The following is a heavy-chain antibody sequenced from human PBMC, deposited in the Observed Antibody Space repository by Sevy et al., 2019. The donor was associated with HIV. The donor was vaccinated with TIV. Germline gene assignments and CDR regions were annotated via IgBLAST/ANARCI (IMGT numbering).Heavy chain of an antibody. J-gene: IGHJ4*02. CDR1: GFTFSSYG. CDR2: ISYDGSNK. Sequence: GGSLRLSCAASGFTFSSYGMHWVRQAPGKGLEWVAVISYDGSNKYYADSVKGRFTISRDNSKNTLYLQMNSLRAEDTAVYYCAKVRVDTAMVSEAGIFDYWGQGTLVTVSS. CDR3: AKVRVDTAMVSEAGIFDY. V-gene: IGHV3-30*18. D-gene: IGHD5-18*01.